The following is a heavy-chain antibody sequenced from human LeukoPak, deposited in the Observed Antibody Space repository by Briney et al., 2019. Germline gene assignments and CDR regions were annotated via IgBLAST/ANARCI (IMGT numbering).Heavy chain of an antibody. D-gene: IGHD6-13*01. CDR1: GGTFSSYA. CDR2: IIPIFGTA. CDR3: ARGGSRGENYFDY. Sequence: SVRVSCEASGGTFSSYAISWVRQAPGQGLEWMGRIIPIFGTANYAQKFQGRVTITTDESTSTAYMELSSLRSEDTAVYYCARGGSRGENYFDYWGQGTLVTVSS. V-gene: IGHV1-69*05. J-gene: IGHJ4*02.